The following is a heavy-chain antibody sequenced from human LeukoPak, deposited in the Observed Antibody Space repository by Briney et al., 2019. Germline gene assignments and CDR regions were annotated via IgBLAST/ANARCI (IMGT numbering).Heavy chain of an antibody. CDR2: ISYDGSNK. Sequence: GGSLRLSCAASGFTFSSYAMHWVRQAPGKGLEWVAVISYDGSNKYYADSVKGRFTISRDNSKNTLYLQMNSLRAEDTAVYYCAGDHSPSTREFDYWGQGTLVTVSS. CDR3: AGDHSPSTREFDY. CDR1: GFTFSSYA. V-gene: IGHV3-30-3*01. J-gene: IGHJ4*02. D-gene: IGHD2-2*01.